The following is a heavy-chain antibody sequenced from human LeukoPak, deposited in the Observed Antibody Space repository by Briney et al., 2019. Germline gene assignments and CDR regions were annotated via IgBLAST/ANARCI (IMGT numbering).Heavy chain of an antibody. CDR3: ARDSSSTHYYYYYMDV. CDR2: IYYSGST. J-gene: IGHJ6*03. Sequence: SGTLSLTCTVSGGSISSYYWSWIRQPPGKGLEWIGYIYYSGSTNYNPSLKSRVTISVDTSKNQFSLKLSSVTAADTAVYYCARDSSSTHYYYYYMDVWGKGTTVTVSS. CDR1: GGSISSYY. D-gene: IGHD6-6*01. V-gene: IGHV4-59*01.